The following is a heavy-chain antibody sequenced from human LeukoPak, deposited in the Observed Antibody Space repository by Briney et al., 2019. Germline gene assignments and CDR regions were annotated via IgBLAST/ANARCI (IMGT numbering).Heavy chain of an antibody. CDR3: ARMGSGWYSDY. J-gene: IGHJ4*02. V-gene: IGHV4-59*01. Sequence: SETLSLTCTVSGGSISSYYWSWIRQPPGKGLEWIGYIYYSGSTNYNPFLKSRVTISVDTSKNQFSLKLSSVTAADTAVYYCARMGSGWYSDYWGQGTLVTVSS. CDR2: IYYSGST. D-gene: IGHD6-19*01. CDR1: GGSISSYY.